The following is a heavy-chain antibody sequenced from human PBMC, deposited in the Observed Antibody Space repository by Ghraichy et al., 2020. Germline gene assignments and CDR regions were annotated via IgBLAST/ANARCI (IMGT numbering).Heavy chain of an antibody. Sequence: GGSLRLSCTASGISLSDHWMTWVRQAPGKGLEWVANIKEDGSEKYYVDSVRGRFTISRDNAQNSLYLQMNSLRVGDTAVYYCVRGGALLLDPWGQGTRVTVSS. J-gene: IGHJ5*02. CDR1: GISLSDHW. D-gene: IGHD1-26*01. CDR2: IKEDGSEK. V-gene: IGHV3-7*03. CDR3: VRGGALLLDP.